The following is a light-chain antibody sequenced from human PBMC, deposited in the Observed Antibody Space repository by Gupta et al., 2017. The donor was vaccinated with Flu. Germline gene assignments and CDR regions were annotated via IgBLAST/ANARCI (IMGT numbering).Light chain of an antibody. V-gene: IGLV1-47*01. CDR1: SSNIGINY. Sequence: QSVLTQPPSVSGTPGQRVTISCSGSSSNIGINYVYWYQQLPGTAPKLLIHTNNERPSGVPDRFSGSKSGTSASLAISGRRSEDEADYYCAAWDDSLSGVIFGGGTNLTGL. J-gene: IGLJ2*01. CDR2: TNN. CDR3: AAWDDSLSGVI.